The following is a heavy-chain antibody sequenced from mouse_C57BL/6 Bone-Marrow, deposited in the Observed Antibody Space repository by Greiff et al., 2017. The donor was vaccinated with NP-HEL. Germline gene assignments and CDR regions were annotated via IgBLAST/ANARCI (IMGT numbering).Heavy chain of an antibody. J-gene: IGHJ1*03. CDR3: ARQRWDWYFDV. Sequence: QVQLQQSGPELVKPGASVKISCKASGYAFSSSWMNWVKQRPGKGLEWIGRIYPGDGDTNYNGKFKGKATLTADKSSSTAYMQLSSLTSEDSAVYFCARQRWDWYFDVWGTGTTVTVSS. CDR2: IYPGDGDT. V-gene: IGHV1-82*01. D-gene: IGHD1-1*02. CDR1: GYAFSSSW.